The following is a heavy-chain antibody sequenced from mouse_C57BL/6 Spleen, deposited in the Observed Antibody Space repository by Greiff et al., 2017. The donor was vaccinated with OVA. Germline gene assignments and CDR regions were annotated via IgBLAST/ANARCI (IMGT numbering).Heavy chain of an antibody. CDR1: GFTFSDYG. CDR3: ARRKIGYYYAMDY. J-gene: IGHJ4*01. V-gene: IGHV5-17*01. D-gene: IGHD2-14*01. CDR2: ISSGSSTI. Sequence: EVQLQESGGGLVKPGGSLKLSCAASGFTFSDYGMHWVRQAPEKGLEWVAYISSGSSTIYYADTVKGRFTISRDNAKNTLFLQMTSLRSEDTAMYYCARRKIGYYYAMDYWGQGTSVTVSS.